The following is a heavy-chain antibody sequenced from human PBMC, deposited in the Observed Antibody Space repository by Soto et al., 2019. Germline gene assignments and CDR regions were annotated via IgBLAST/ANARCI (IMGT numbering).Heavy chain of an antibody. D-gene: IGHD1-7*01. V-gene: IGHV3-33*08. Sequence: PGGSLRLSCAASGFTFSSYAMSWVRQAPGKGLEWVAVIWYDGSNKYYADSVKGRFTISRDNSKNTLYLQMNSLRAEDTAVYYCARDTANWNYRYHDAFDFWGQGTMVTVSS. CDR1: GFTFSSYA. CDR2: IWYDGSNK. CDR3: ARDTANWNYRYHDAFDF. J-gene: IGHJ3*01.